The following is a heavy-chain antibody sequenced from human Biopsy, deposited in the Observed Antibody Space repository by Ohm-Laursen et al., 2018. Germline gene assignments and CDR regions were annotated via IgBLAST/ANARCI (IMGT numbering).Heavy chain of an antibody. CDR2: IRSKAKSYAT. V-gene: IGHV3-73*01. CDR3: ARDSTINTVTTADY. Sequence: GSLRLSCTASGFTFSASAVHWVRQASGKGLEWVGRIRSKAKSYATAYAASVTGRFTISRDNSKNTVYLQMNSLRAEDTAIYYCARDSTINTVTTADYWGQGTLVTVSS. J-gene: IGHJ4*02. D-gene: IGHD4-11*01. CDR1: GFTFSASA.